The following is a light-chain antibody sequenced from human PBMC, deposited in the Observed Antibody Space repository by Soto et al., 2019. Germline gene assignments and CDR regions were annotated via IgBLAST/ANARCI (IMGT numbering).Light chain of an antibody. CDR3: QQYNSYWT. CDR2: DAS. V-gene: IGKV1-5*01. Sequence: DLHRSQSPSTLSASVGDRVTITCRASQSISSWLAWYQQKPGKAPKLLIYDASRLESGVPSRFSGSGSGTEFTLTISSLQPDDFATYYCQQYNSYWTFGQGTKADI. J-gene: IGKJ1*01. CDR1: QSISSW.